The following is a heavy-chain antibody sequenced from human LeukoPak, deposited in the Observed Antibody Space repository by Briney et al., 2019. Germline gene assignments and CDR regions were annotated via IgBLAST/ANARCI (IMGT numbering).Heavy chain of an antibody. D-gene: IGHD2-2*01. Sequence: PGGSLRLSCAASGFTFSSYWMHWVRQAPRKGLLWVSRINSDGSSTSYADSVMGRFTISRDNAKNTLYLQMNSLRAEDTAVYYCARDDVDCSSTSCYASGVDYWGQGTLVTVSS. V-gene: IGHV3-74*01. CDR2: INSDGSST. CDR3: ARDDVDCSSTSCYASGVDY. CDR1: GFTFSSYW. J-gene: IGHJ4*02.